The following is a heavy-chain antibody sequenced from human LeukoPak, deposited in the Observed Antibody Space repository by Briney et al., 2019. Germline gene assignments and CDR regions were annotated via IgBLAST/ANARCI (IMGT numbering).Heavy chain of an antibody. V-gene: IGHV3-11*01. CDR3: ARPDYDFWSGYYPGPIDY. CDR1: GFTFSDYY. J-gene: IGHJ4*02. Sequence: GGSLRLSCAASGFTFSDYYMSWIRQAPGKGLEWVSYISSSGSTIYYADSVMGRFTISRDNAKNSLYLQMNSLRAEDTAVYYCARPDYDFWSGYYPGPIDYWGQGTLVTVSS. CDR2: ISSSGSTI. D-gene: IGHD3-3*01.